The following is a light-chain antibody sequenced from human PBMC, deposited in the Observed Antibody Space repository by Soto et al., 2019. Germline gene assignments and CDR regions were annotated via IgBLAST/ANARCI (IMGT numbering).Light chain of an antibody. Sequence: EIVLTQSPGTLSLSPGERATLSCRASQSVSSSYLAWYQQKPGQAPRLLIYGASSRATGIPDRFSGSGSGTDFTLTISRLEPEDCAVYYCQQYGSSPPHTFGQGTKVEIK. V-gene: IGKV3-20*01. CDR3: QQYGSSPPHT. CDR1: QSVSSSY. J-gene: IGKJ2*01. CDR2: GAS.